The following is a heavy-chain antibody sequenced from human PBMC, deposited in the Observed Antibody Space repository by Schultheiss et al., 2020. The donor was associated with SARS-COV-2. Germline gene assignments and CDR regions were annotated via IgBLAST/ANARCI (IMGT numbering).Heavy chain of an antibody. CDR3: ARESGRNLCFDY. Sequence: KISCKASGGTFSSYAISWVRQAPGQGLEWMGGIIPIFGTANYAQKFQGRVTITADESTSTAYMELSSLRSEDTAVYYCARESGRNLCFDYWGQGTLVTVSS. D-gene: IGHD1-26*01. V-gene: IGHV1-69*01. CDR1: GGTFSSYA. CDR2: IIPIFGTA. J-gene: IGHJ4*02.